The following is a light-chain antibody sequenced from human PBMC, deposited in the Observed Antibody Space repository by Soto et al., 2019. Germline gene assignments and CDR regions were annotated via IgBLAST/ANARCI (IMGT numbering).Light chain of an antibody. V-gene: IGKV3-15*01. CDR3: QQYNKWPLT. Sequence: EIVMTQSPATLSVSPGEKATLSCRASQTVSNNLAWYQQKPGQAPRLLIYFASTRATGIPARFSGSGSGTKFTFAIGSLQSEDFAVYYCQQYNKWPLTFGGGTKVETK. CDR2: FAS. CDR1: QTVSNN. J-gene: IGKJ4*01.